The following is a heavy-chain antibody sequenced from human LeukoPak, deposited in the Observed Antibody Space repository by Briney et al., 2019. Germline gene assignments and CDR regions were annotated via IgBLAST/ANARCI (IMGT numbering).Heavy chain of an antibody. D-gene: IGHD3-3*01. CDR1: GGSIRSHY. Sequence: SETLSLTCTVSGGSIRSHYWSWIRQPPGKGLEWIGYIYYSGSTNYNPSLKSRVTISVDTSKNQFSLKLSSVTAADTAVCYCARGREEWSTNGYWFDPWGQGTLVTVSS. CDR2: IYYSGST. J-gene: IGHJ5*02. V-gene: IGHV4-59*11. CDR3: ARGREEWSTNGYWFDP.